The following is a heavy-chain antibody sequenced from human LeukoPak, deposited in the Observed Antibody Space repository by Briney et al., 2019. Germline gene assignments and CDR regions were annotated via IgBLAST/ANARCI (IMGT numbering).Heavy chain of an antibody. CDR2: IGSDNKP. D-gene: IGHD3-10*02. V-gene: IGHV3-23*01. Sequence: GGSLRLSCEASGYTFSAYAMTWVRQAPGKGLEWVSSIGSDNKPHYSESVKGRFAISRDNSKNTLILQLHNLRVEDTALYYCARDLHDYVAMDVWGQGTMVTVSS. CDR3: ARDLHDYVAMDV. J-gene: IGHJ6*02. CDR1: GYTFSAYA.